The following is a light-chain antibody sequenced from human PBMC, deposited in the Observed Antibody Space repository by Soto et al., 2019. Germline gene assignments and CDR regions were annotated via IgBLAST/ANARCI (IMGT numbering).Light chain of an antibody. Sequence: QSAPTQPASVSGSPGQSITISCTGTSSDIGLNNYVSWYQQHPGKAPPLIIYAVTYRPSGVSSRFSGSKSGDTASLTISGLRTEDEADYYCTSLSDSSTVVFGGGTKLTVL. V-gene: IGLV2-14*03. CDR1: SSDIGLNNY. J-gene: IGLJ2*01. CDR2: AVT. CDR3: TSLSDSSTVV.